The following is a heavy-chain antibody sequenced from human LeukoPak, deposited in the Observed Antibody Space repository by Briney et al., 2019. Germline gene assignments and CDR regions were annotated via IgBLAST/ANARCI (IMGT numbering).Heavy chain of an antibody. Sequence: ASVKVSCKASGYTFTGYYMHWVRQAPGQGLEWMGWINPNSGGTNYAQKFQGGVTMTRDTSISTAYMELSRLRSDDTAVYYCARDRRMVAATPFDYWGQGTMVTVSS. CDR2: INPNSGGT. D-gene: IGHD2-15*01. V-gene: IGHV1-2*02. J-gene: IGHJ3*01. CDR3: ARDRRMVAATPFDY. CDR1: GYTFTGYY.